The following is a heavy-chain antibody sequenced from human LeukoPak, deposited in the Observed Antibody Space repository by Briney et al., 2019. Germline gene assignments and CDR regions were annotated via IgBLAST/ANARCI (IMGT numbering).Heavy chain of an antibody. CDR3: ARDRAWNYFDY. Sequence: GGSLRLSCAPSGFTFSRHGMHWVRQAPGKGLKWVAIISNDGSRKYYAHSVEGRFTISRDNSKNTLYLQMDSLRAEDTAVYYCARDRAWNYFDYWGQGTLVTVSS. CDR1: GFTFSRHG. D-gene: IGHD3-3*01. J-gene: IGHJ4*02. CDR2: ISNDGSRK. V-gene: IGHV3-30*03.